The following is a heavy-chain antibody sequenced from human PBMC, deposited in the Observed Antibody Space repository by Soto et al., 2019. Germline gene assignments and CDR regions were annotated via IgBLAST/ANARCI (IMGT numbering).Heavy chain of an antibody. D-gene: IGHD6-6*01. CDR3: ARGREYSRTLGP. CDR2: MNPNSGNT. J-gene: IGHJ5*02. CDR1: GYTFTSYD. Sequence: ASVKVSCKASGYTFTSYDINWVRQATGQGLEWMGWMNPNSGNTGYAQKFQGRVTMTRNTSISTAYMELSSLRSEDTAVYYCARGREYSRTLGPWGKETLFTVSS. V-gene: IGHV1-8*01.